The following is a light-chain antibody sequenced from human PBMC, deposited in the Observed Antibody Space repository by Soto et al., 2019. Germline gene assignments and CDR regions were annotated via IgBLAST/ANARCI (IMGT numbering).Light chain of an antibody. CDR1: QSISSY. Sequence: DIQMTQSPSSLSASVGDRVTITCRASQSISSYLNWYQQTPGKAPKLLIYAASSLQSGVPSRFSGSGSGTDFTLTNSSLQTEDFATYYCQQSYSTPITFGQGTRLEIK. V-gene: IGKV1-39*01. J-gene: IGKJ5*01. CDR2: AAS. CDR3: QQSYSTPIT.